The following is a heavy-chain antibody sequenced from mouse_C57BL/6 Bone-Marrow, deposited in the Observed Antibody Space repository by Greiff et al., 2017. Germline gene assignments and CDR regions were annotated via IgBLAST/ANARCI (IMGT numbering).Heavy chain of an antibody. J-gene: IGHJ2*01. CDR3: TPITTGYYFDY. CDR1: GFNINDDY. V-gene: IGHV14-4*01. Sequence: EVKLMESGAELVRPGASVKLSCTASGFNINDDYMHWVKQRPEQGLEWIGWLDPENGDTEYASKFQGKATITADTSSNTAYLQLSSLTAEDTAVYYCTPITTGYYFDYWGQGTTLTVSS. CDR2: LDPENGDT. D-gene: IGHD2-4*01.